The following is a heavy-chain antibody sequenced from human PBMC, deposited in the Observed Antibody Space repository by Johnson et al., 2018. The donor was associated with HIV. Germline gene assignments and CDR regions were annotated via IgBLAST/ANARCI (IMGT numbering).Heavy chain of an antibody. Sequence: QVQLVESGGGLVQPGGSLRLSCAASGFTFSSYAMHWVRQAPGTGLEWVAVISYDGSNKYYADSVKGRFTISRDNSKNTLYLQMNSLRAEDTAVYYCARVTQQVVRVGSDAFDIWGQGTMVTVSS. CDR3: ARVTQQVVRVGSDAFDI. D-gene: IGHD4-23*01. CDR2: ISYDGSNK. J-gene: IGHJ3*02. CDR1: GFTFSSYA. V-gene: IGHV3-30*04.